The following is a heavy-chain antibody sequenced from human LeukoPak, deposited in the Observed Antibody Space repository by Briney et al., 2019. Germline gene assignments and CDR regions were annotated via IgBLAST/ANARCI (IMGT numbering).Heavy chain of an antibody. CDR3: ARDVTVVPAAMHHWFDP. J-gene: IGHJ5*02. D-gene: IGHD2-2*01. CDR1: GGSISSYY. Sequence: SETLSLTCTVSGGSISSYYWSWIRQPPGKGLEWIGYIYYSGSTNYNPSLKSRVTISVDTSKHQFSLKLSSVTAADTAVYYCARDVTVVPAAMHHWFDPWGQGTLVTVSS. V-gene: IGHV4-59*01. CDR2: IYYSGST.